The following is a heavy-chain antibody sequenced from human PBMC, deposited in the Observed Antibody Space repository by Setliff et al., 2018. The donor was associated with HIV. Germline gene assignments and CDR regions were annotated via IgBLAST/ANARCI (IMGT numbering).Heavy chain of an antibody. CDR3: VRDAYDMLTGYSPFDY. CDR2: IGGDSRII. CDR1: GFTFSTYS. V-gene: IGHV3-48*04. Sequence: GGSLRLSCAASGFTFSTYSMNWVRQAPGKGLEWVSYIGGDSRIIYYSDSVKGRFTISRDDAKNSLYLQMSSLRAEDTAVYFCVRDAYDMLTGYSPFDYWGQGTPVTVSS. J-gene: IGHJ4*02. D-gene: IGHD3-9*01.